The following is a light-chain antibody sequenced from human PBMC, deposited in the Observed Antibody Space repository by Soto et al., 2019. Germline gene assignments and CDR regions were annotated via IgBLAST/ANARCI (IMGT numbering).Light chain of an antibody. CDR1: QSSSTW. J-gene: IGKJ4*01. CDR3: QQYKTYPLT. CDR2: KAS. V-gene: IGKV1-5*03. Sequence: DIQMTQSPSTLSASVGDRVTITCRASQSSSTWLAWYQQKPGKAPKLLLYKASSLEGGVPSRFSGSGSGTEFNITISSLQTDDFATYNCQQYKTYPLTFGGGTTVDIK.